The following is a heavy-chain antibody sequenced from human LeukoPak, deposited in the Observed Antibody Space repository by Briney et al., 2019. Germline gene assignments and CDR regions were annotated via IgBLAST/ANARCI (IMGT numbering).Heavy chain of an antibody. CDR2: INNDGSST. D-gene: IGHD1-14*01. CDR1: GFTFSSYW. J-gene: IGHJ6*02. V-gene: IGHV3-74*01. CDR3: ATGQGHGMDA. Sequence: GGSLRLTCAASGFTFSSYWMHWVRHAPGKGLVWVSRINNDGSSTSYADSVKGRFTISRDNAKNTLYLQVNSLRAEDTAVYYCATGQGHGMDAWGQGTTVTVSS.